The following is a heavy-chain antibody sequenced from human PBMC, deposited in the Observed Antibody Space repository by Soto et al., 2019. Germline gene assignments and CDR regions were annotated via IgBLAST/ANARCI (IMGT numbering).Heavy chain of an antibody. Sequence: PSETLSLTCAVSGGSISSGTYSWNWIRQPPGKGLEWIGYIFHDGSTYYNPSLKSRVTISVDRSKNQFSLKLSSVTAADTAVYFCARDASTMRRPAGFDPWGQGTLVTVSP. CDR3: ARDASTMRRPAGFDP. CDR1: GGSISSGTYS. CDR2: IFHDGST. J-gene: IGHJ5*02. D-gene: IGHD3-22*01. V-gene: IGHV4-30-2*01.